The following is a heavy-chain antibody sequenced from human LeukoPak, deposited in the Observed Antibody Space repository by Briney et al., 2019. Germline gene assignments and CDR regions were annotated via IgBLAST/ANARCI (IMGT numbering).Heavy chain of an antibody. J-gene: IGHJ4*02. D-gene: IGHD1/OR15-1a*01. Sequence: GGSLRLSCSASGLTLSGYWMHWVRQIPGKGLVWDSRIDSDASGTSYADSVKGRFTISRDDVKNMLYLQMNSLRVEDTGLYYCSTVEHFWGQGTLVTVSS. CDR3: STVEHF. CDR1: GLTLSGYW. V-gene: IGHV3-74*01. CDR2: IDSDASGT.